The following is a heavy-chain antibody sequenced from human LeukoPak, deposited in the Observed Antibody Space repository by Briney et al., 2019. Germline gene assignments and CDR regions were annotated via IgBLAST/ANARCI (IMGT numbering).Heavy chain of an antibody. J-gene: IGHJ6*03. CDR3: AKGAPYYYQYLEV. Sequence: GGSLRLSCAASGLTFRSYGMHWVRQAPGKGLEWVSFILSDGSNKHYTDSVKGRFTISRDNSKNTLYLQMNSLRVEDTAVYYCAKGAPYYYQYLEVWGKGTTVTVSS. CDR2: ILSDGSNK. V-gene: IGHV3-30*02. CDR1: GLTFRSYG. D-gene: IGHD4/OR15-4a*01.